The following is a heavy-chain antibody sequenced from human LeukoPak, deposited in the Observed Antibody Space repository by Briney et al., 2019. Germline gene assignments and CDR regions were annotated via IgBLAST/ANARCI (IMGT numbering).Heavy chain of an antibody. CDR3: ARIHRYCSGGACYVLDN. D-gene: IGHD2-15*01. CDR1: GGSVSGYY. CDR2: VYYSGST. J-gene: IGHJ4*02. V-gene: IGHV4-59*02. Sequence: SETLSLTCVVSGGSVSGYYWGWIRQPPGRGLEWIGYVYYSGSTNYNPSFKSRITISVDTSRNQFSLQLSSVSAADTAVYYCARIHRYCSGGACYVLDNWGQGTLVAVSS.